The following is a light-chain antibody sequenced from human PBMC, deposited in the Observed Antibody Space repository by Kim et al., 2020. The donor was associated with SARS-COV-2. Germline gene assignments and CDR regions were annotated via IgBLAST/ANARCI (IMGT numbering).Light chain of an antibody. CDR3: HQYFSSPPLT. CDR1: QSVSSY. Sequence: PGERATLSCRASQSVSSYLAWYQQKPGQAPRLLIYDASNRATGIPARFSGSGSGTDFTLTISSLEPEDFAVYYCHQYFSSPPLTFGGGTKVDIK. V-gene: IGKV3-11*01. J-gene: IGKJ4*01. CDR2: DAS.